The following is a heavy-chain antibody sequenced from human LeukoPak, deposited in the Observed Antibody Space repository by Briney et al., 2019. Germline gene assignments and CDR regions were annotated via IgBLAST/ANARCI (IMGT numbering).Heavy chain of an antibody. V-gene: IGHV3-74*01. D-gene: IGHD3-3*01. J-gene: IGHJ6*03. CDR2: INSDGSST. CDR3: ARAGFWSGYPGLNYYYMDV. Sequence: PGGSLRLSCAASGFTFSSYWMHWVRQAPGKGLVWVSRINSDGSSTSYADSVKGRFTISRDNAKNKLYLQMNSLRAENTALYYCARAGFWSGYPGLNYYYMDVWGKGTTVTVSS. CDR1: GFTFSSYW.